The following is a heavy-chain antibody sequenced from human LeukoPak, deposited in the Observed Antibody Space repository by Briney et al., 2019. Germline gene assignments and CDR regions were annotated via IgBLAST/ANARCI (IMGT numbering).Heavy chain of an antibody. Sequence: SESLSLTCTVSGGSISSYYWSWIRQPAGKGLEWIGRIYTSGSTNYNPSLKSRVTMSVDTSKNQFSLKLSSVTAADTAVYYCARGRVYSRGYYYMDVWGKGTTVTISS. J-gene: IGHJ6*03. V-gene: IGHV4-4*07. D-gene: IGHD2-15*01. CDR2: IYTSGST. CDR3: ARGRVYSRGYYYMDV. CDR1: GGSISSYY.